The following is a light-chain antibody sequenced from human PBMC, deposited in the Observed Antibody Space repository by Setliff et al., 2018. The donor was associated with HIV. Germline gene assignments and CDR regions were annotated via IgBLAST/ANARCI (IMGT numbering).Light chain of an antibody. J-gene: IGLJ1*01. V-gene: IGLV3-21*04. CDR3: QVWDSSSDHYV. CDR1: NIGSKS. CDR2: YDS. Sequence: YELTQPPSVSVAPGKTARITCGGNNIGSKSVHWYQQKPGQAPVLVIYYDSDRPSGIPERFSGSNSGNTATLTISRVEAGDEADYYCQVWDSSSDHYVFGTGTKV.